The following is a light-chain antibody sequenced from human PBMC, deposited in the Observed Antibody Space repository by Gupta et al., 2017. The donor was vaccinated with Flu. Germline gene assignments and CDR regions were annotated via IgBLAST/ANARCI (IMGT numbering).Light chain of an antibody. J-gene: IGLJ3*02. CDR2: KNN. CDR1: TSNMGINY. Sequence: QSVLTPPPSASGTPGQTVAISCSGTTSNMGINYVYWYQHLPGTAPKLLVYKNNLRPSGVPDRFSGSKSGTSASLTISGLRADDEGDYYCVALDDSPGGWVFAGGTKLTVL. V-gene: IGLV1-47*01. CDR3: VALDDSPGGWV.